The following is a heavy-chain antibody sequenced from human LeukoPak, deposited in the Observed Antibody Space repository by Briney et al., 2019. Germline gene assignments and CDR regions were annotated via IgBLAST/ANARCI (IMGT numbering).Heavy chain of an antibody. J-gene: IGHJ4*02. D-gene: IGHD6-13*01. V-gene: IGHV1-69*13. CDR1: GGTFSSYA. CDR2: IIPIFGTA. CDR3: ATLVIAAAGGDDY. Sequence: VASVKVSCKASGGTFSSYAISWVRQAPGQGLEWMGGIIPIFGTANYAQKFQGRVTITADESTSTAYMELSSLRSEDTAVYYCATLVIAAAGGDDYWGQGTLVTVSS.